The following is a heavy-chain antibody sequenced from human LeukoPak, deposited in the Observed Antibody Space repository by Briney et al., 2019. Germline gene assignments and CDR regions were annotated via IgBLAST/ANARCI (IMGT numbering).Heavy chain of an antibody. V-gene: IGHV3-7*01. J-gene: IGHJ4*02. CDR3: AREKQSGGTPFDY. CDR2: IKQDGSQK. Sequence: HPGGSLRLSCAASGFTFSRYWMSWVRQAPGKGLEWVANIKQDGSQKSYVDSVKGRFTISRDNANNLLYLQMNSLRAEDTAVYYCAREKQSGGTPFDYWGQGSLVTVSS. D-gene: IGHD1-26*01. CDR1: GFTFSRYW.